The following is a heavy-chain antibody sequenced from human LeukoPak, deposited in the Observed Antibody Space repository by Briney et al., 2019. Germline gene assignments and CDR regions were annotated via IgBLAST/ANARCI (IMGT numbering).Heavy chain of an antibody. CDR1: ADSLSSGGHY. CDR3: ARGGNRFGGFYFDY. V-gene: IGHV4-31*03. CDR2: IHHSGRC. J-gene: IGHJ4*02. Sequence: PSETLSLTRTVSADSLSSGGHYWAWIRQFPGKGLESIGFIHHSGRCRHNPDLKVRVAISVDTSRKQFALNLSSVTAADTAMYYCARGGNRFGGFYFDYWGQGIQVIVSS. D-gene: IGHD3-10*01.